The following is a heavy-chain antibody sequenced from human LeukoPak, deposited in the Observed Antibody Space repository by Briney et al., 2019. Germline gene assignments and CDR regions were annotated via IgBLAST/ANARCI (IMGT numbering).Heavy chain of an antibody. CDR3: ARDASGYDFSYFDY. CDR2: IWYDGSNK. CDR1: GFTFSSYG. Sequence: GRSLRLSCAASGFTFSSYGMHWVRQAPGKGLEWVAVIWYDGSNKYYADSVKGRFTISRDNSKNTLYLQMNSLRAEDTAVYYCARDASGYDFSYFDYWGQGTLVTVSS. J-gene: IGHJ4*02. V-gene: IGHV3-33*01. D-gene: IGHD5-12*01.